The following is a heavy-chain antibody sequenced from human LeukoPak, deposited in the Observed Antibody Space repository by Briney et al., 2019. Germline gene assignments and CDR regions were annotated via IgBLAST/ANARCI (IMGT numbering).Heavy chain of an antibody. CDR2: IKQDGSEK. Sequence: GGSLRLSCAASGFTFSSYWMSWVRQAPGKGLEWVANIKQDGSEKYYVDSVKGRFTISRDNAKNSLYLQMNSLRAEDTAVYYRARRYYYGSGSYYNQRAYYYYGMDVWGQGTTVTVSS. CDR3: ARRYYYGSGSYYNQRAYYYYGMDV. J-gene: IGHJ6*02. CDR1: GFTFSSYW. V-gene: IGHV3-7*01. D-gene: IGHD3-10*01.